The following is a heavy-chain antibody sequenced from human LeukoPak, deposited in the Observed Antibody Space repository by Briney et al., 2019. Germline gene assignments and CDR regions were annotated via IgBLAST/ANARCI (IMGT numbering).Heavy chain of an antibody. J-gene: IGHJ4*02. CDR2: INPDGSVT. CDR3: ARALSTWVSGRTYYFDY. V-gene: IGHV3-74*01. D-gene: IGHD3-10*01. Sequence: PGGSLRLSCAASEFYWMHWVRQAPGKGLVWVSRINPDGSVTSYADSVKGRFTISRDNSKNTLYLQMNSLRAEDTAVYYCARALSTWVSGRTYYFDYWGQGTLVTVSS. CDR1: EFYW.